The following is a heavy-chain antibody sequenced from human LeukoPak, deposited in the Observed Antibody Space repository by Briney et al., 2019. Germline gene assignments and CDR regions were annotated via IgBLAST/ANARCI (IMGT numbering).Heavy chain of an antibody. Sequence: PGGSLRLSCAASGFTFSSYGMHWVRQAPGKGLEWVAVISYDGSNKYYADSVKGRFTISRDNSKNTLYLQMNSLRAEDTAVYYCAKDYYDSSGSMVDYWGQGTPVTVSS. J-gene: IGHJ4*02. CDR1: GFTFSSYG. V-gene: IGHV3-30*18. CDR2: ISYDGSNK. CDR3: AKDYYDSSGSMVDY. D-gene: IGHD3-22*01.